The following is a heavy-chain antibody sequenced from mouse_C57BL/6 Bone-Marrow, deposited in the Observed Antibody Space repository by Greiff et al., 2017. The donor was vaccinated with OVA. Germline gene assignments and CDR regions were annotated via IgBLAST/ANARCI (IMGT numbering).Heavy chain of an antibody. CDR1: GYTFTSYW. J-gene: IGHJ3*01. Sequence: VQLQQPGAELVKPGASVKMSCKASGYTFTSYWITWVKQRPGQGLEWIGDIYPGSGSTNYNEKFKSKATLTVDKSSSTAYMQLSSLTSEDSAVYYCAREGTYYSNLAYWGQGTLVTVSA. D-gene: IGHD2-5*01. CDR3: AREGTYYSNLAY. V-gene: IGHV1-55*01. CDR2: IYPGSGST.